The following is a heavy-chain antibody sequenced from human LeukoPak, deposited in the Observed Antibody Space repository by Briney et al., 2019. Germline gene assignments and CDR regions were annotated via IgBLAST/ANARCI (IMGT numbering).Heavy chain of an antibody. D-gene: IGHD4-23*01. CDR2: VIPIFGTA. J-gene: IGHJ4*02. CDR3: ARLYGGNLDVGDY. V-gene: IGHV1-69*05. Sequence: SVKVSCKASGGTFSSYAISWVRQAPGQGLEWMGRVIPIFGTANYAQKFQGRVTITTDESTSTAYMELSSLRSEDTAVYYCARLYGGNLDVGDYWGQGTLVTVSS. CDR1: GGTFSSYA.